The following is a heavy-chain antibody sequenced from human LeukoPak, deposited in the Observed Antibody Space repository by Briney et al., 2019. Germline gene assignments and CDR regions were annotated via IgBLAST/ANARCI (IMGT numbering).Heavy chain of an antibody. Sequence: GGSLRLSCAASGFTVSSNYMSWVRQAPGKGLEWVSSITSGSAYIYYADSVKGRFTISRDNAKNSLYLQMNSLKTEDTAVYYCTRDRLRYDILTGSYSPYYFDYWGQGTLVTVSS. CDR3: TRDRLRYDILTGSYSPYYFDY. J-gene: IGHJ4*02. D-gene: IGHD3-9*01. CDR2: ITSGSAYI. CDR1: GFTVSSNY. V-gene: IGHV3-21*03.